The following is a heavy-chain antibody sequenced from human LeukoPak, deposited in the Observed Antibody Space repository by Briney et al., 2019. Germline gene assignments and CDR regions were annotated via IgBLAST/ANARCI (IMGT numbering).Heavy chain of an antibody. D-gene: IGHD3-10*01. J-gene: IGHJ4*02. V-gene: IGHV1-24*01. CDR2: FDPEDGET. CDR1: GYTLTELS. Sequence: ASVKVSCKVSGYTLTELSMHWVRQAPGKGLEWMGGFDPEDGETIYAQKFQGRVTMTEDTSTDTAYMELSSLRSEDTAVYYCATVLRAYYGSGSYNYWGQGTLVTVSS. CDR3: ATVLRAYYGSGSYNY.